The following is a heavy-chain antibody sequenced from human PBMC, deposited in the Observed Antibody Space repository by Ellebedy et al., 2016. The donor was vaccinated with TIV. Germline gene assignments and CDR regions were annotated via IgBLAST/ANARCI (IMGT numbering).Heavy chain of an antibody. CDR1: GGSFSGYF. Sequence: SETLSLXXAVYGGSFSGYFWSWIRQPPGKGLEWIGEINHSGSTNHNPSLKSRLTVSVDTSKNQFSLKLSSVTAADTAVYYCARDYGGNSFFVAYWGQGTLVTVSS. J-gene: IGHJ4*02. D-gene: IGHD4-23*01. CDR2: INHSGST. V-gene: IGHV4-34*01. CDR3: ARDYGGNSFFVAY.